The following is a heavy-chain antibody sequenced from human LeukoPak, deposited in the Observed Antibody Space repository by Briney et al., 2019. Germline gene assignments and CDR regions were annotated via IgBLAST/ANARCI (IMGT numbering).Heavy chain of an antibody. Sequence: SETLSLTCTVAGGSISSGGYYWRWIRQHPGKGLEWIGYIYYSGSTYYNPSLKSRVTISVDTSKNQFSLKLSSVTAADTAVYYCARRGTYYYYMDVWGKGTTVTVSS. V-gene: IGHV4-31*03. CDR2: IYYSGST. J-gene: IGHJ6*03. CDR3: ARRGTYYYYMDV. CDR1: GGSISSGGYY. D-gene: IGHD3-16*01.